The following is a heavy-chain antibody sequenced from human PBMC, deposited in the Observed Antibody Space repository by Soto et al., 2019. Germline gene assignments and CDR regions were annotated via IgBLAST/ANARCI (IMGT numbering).Heavy chain of an antibody. V-gene: IGHV4-34*01. Sequence: SETLSLTCAVYGGSFSGYYWSWIRQPPGKGLEWIGEINHSGSTNYNPSLKSRVTISVDTSKNQFSLKLSSVTAADTAVYYCARVSIKGSWDFDYWGQGTLVTVSS. CDR1: GGSFSGYY. J-gene: IGHJ4*02. CDR3: ARVSIKGSWDFDY. D-gene: IGHD7-27*01. CDR2: INHSGST.